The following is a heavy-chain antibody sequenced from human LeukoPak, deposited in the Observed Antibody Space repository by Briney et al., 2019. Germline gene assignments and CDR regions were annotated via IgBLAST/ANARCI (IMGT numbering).Heavy chain of an antibody. Sequence: TGGSLRLSCAASGFTFRSYGMHWVRQAPGKGLEWVSAISGSGGTTYYADSVKGRFTISRDNSKNTVYLQMNSLRAEDTAVYYCAKGYNSGWYGGYFDYWGQGTLVTVAS. V-gene: IGHV3-23*01. CDR1: GFTFRSYG. CDR3: AKGYNSGWYGGYFDY. D-gene: IGHD6-19*01. CDR2: ISGSGGTT. J-gene: IGHJ4*02.